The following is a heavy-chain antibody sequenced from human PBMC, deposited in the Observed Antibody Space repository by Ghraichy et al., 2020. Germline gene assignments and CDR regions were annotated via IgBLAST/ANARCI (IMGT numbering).Heavy chain of an antibody. V-gene: IGHV4-39*01. J-gene: IGHJ4*02. D-gene: IGHD3-9*01. CDR3: ARHSRLRYFDSNGEIGY. CDR1: GGSISSSSYY. Sequence: SETLSLTCTVSGGSISSSSYYWGWIRQPPGKGLEWIGSIYYSGSTYYNPSLKSRVTISVDTSKNQFSLKLSSVTAADTAVYYCARHSRLRYFDSNGEIGYWGQGTLVTVSS. CDR2: IYYSGST.